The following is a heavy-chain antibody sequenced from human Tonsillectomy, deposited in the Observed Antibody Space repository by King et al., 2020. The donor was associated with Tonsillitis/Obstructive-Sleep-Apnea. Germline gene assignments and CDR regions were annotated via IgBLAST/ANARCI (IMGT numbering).Heavy chain of an antibody. CDR2: TWYDGSNK. J-gene: IGHJ4*02. V-gene: IGHV3-33*01. CDR1: GFTFSSYG. D-gene: IGHD4-17*01. CDR3: ARDYNGDYCPDY. Sequence: VQLVESGGGVVQPGRSLRLSCAASGFTFSSYGMHWVRQAPGKGLEGVAVTWYDGSNKYYADSVKGRFTISRDNSTNTLYLQMNSLRAEDTALYYCARDYNGDYCPDYWGQGTLVTVSS.